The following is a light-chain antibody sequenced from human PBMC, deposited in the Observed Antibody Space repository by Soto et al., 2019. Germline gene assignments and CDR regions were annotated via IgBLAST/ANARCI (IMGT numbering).Light chain of an antibody. Sequence: DIQMTQSPSTLSASVGDRVTGTCRASQGVRDWVAWYQQQAGRAPRLLIYKASSLQSGVPSRFSGSGFGTEFTLTISSLQPDDFASYYCQQYYSYSPLTLGGGTKVDIK. J-gene: IGKJ4*01. V-gene: IGKV1-5*03. CDR2: KAS. CDR1: QGVRDW. CDR3: QQYYSYSPLT.